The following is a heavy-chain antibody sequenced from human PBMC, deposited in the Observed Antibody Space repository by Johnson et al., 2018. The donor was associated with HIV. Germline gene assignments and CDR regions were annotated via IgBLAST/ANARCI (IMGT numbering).Heavy chain of an antibody. CDR1: GFTFSSYA. J-gene: IGHJ3*02. Sequence: QVQLVESGGGVVQPGRSLRLSCAASGFTFSSYALHWVRQAPGKGLAWVAVISYDGSTKYYADSVKARFTLSRDNSKNTLYLQMNSLRAEDTAVYYCARPHVSSIAARRGVFDIWGQGTMVTVSS. V-gene: IGHV3-30-3*01. CDR2: ISYDGSTK. CDR3: ARPHVSSIAARRGVFDI. D-gene: IGHD6-6*01.